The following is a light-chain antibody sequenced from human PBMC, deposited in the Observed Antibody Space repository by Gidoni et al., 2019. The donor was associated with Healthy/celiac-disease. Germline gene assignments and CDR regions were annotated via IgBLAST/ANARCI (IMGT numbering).Light chain of an antibody. J-gene: IGKJ4*01. V-gene: IGKV1-39*01. CDR3: QQSCSTPPVT. CDR1: QSISSY. Sequence: DIQMTQSPSSLSASVGDRVTITCRASQSISSYLNWYQQKPGKAPKLLIYAASSLQSGVPSRFSGSGSGTDFTLTISSLQPEDFATYYCQQSCSTPPVTFGGXTKVEIK. CDR2: AAS.